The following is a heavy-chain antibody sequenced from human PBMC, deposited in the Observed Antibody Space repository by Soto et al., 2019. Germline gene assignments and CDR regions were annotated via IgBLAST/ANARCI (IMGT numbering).Heavy chain of an antibody. V-gene: IGHV3-30*04. J-gene: IGHJ5*01. CDR2: VSYDGSIE. D-gene: IGHD3-16*01. Sequence: PGGSLRLSCTGSGFTFSSYAMHWVRLAPGKGLEWVAVVSYDGSIENYADSVRGRFTISRDNSNNTVFLQMNSLRVEDTAVYYCAKDLYYYDFSLDDSWGHGTLVTVSS. CDR3: AKDLYYYDFSLDDS. CDR1: GFTFSSYA.